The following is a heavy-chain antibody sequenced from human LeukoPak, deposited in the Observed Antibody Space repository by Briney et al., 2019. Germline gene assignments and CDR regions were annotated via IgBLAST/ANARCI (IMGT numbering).Heavy chain of an antibody. Sequence: PSETLSLTCAVYGGSFGGYYWTWIRQPPGKGLEWIGEINHSGSTNYNPSLKSRVTISVDTSKNQFSLKLSSVAVADTAVYYCARERPYGDYFDYWGQGTLVTVFS. J-gene: IGHJ4*02. V-gene: IGHV4-34*01. CDR3: ARERPYGDYFDY. CDR2: INHSGST. CDR1: GGSFGGYY. D-gene: IGHD4-17*01.